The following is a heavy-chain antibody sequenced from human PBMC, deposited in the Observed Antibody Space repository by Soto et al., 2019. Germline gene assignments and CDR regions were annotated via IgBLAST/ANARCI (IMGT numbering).Heavy chain of an antibody. Sequence: GGSLRLSCAASGFLFSSYAMHWVRQAPGKGLEWVAVISYDGSNKYYADSVKGRFTISRDNSKNTIHLQMNSLRAEDTALYYCAKGSEVNPYWGQGTLVTVS. V-gene: IGHV3-30*18. D-gene: IGHD3-16*01. J-gene: IGHJ4*02. CDR3: AKGSEVNPY. CDR1: GFLFSSYA. CDR2: ISYDGSNK.